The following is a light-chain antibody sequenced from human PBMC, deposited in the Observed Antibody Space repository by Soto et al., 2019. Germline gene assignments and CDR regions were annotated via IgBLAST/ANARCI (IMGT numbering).Light chain of an antibody. V-gene: IGKV1-39*01. CDR2: AAS. CDR1: QSVRSY. J-gene: IGKJ4*01. CDR3: QQSYSTPPT. Sequence: DIQMTQSPSSLSASVGDRVTITCRASQSVRSYLNWYQQKPGKAPNLLIYAASSLQSGVPSRFSGSGSGTDFTLTISSLQPVDFATYYCQQSYSTPPTFGGGTKVEI.